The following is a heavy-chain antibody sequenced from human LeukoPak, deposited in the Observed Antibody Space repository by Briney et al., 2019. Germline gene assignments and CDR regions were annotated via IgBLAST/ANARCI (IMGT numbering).Heavy chain of an antibody. Sequence: PSETLSLTCTVSGGSISSYYWSWIRQPPGKGLEWIGYIYYSGSTNYNPSLKSRVTISVDTSKNQFSLKLSSVTAADTAVYYCARRSRQWLAYNWFDPWGQGTLVTVSS. D-gene: IGHD6-19*01. CDR1: GGSISSYY. V-gene: IGHV4-59*12. J-gene: IGHJ5*02. CDR3: ARRSRQWLAYNWFDP. CDR2: IYYSGST.